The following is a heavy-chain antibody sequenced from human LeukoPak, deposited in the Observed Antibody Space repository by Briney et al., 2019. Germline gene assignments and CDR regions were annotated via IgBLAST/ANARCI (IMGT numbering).Heavy chain of an antibody. J-gene: IGHJ4*02. Sequence: KPPETLSLTCTVSGYSISSGYCWGWIRQTPGKGLEWSGYIYHGGRTDYNPSLKSRVTISVDTSKNQFSLKLSSVNAADTAVYFCARGFRGPNFDHWGQGTLVTVSS. CDR1: GYSISSGYC. V-gene: IGHV4-38-2*02. CDR3: ARGFRGPNFDH. CDR2: IYHGGRT. D-gene: IGHD3-10*01.